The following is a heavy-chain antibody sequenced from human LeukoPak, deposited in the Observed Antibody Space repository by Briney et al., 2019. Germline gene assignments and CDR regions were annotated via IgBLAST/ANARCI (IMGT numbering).Heavy chain of an antibody. D-gene: IGHD3-10*01. CDR2: INPDSGDT. J-gene: IGHJ6*02. V-gene: IGHV1-2*02. CDR3: ARVGEGWSSGSGPYSSTIYYYAMDV. CDR1: GYSLTGYY. Sequence: ASVKVSCKASGYSLTGYYMHWVRQAPGQGLEWMGWINPDSGDTDYAQRLQGRVSMTRDTSISTAYMELSSLRSDDTAVYYCARVGEGWSSGSGPYSSTIYYYAMDVWGQGTTVTVSS.